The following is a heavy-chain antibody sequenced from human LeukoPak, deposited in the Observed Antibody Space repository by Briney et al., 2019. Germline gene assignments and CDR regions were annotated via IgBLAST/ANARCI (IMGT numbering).Heavy chain of an antibody. CDR3: ARVSGGSGYHNWFDP. CDR1: GGTFTSYA. Sequence: GASVKVSCKASGGTFTSYAMHWVRQAPGQRLEWMGWINAGNGNTKYSQKFQGRVTITRDTSASTAYMELSSLRSEDTAVYYCARVSGGSGYHNWFDPWGQGTLVTISS. CDR2: INAGNGNT. J-gene: IGHJ5*02. V-gene: IGHV1-3*01. D-gene: IGHD3-22*01.